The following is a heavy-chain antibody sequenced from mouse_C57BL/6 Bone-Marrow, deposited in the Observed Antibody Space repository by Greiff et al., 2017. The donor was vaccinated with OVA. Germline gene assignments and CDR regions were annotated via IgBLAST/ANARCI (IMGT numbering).Heavy chain of an antibody. CDR3: ARVAQTANYFDY. J-gene: IGHJ2*01. CDR1: GFTFSSYA. V-gene: IGHV5-4*01. CDR2: ISDGGSYT. Sequence: EVQGVESGGGLVKPGGSLKLSCAASGFTFSSYALSWVRQTPEKRLEWVATISDGGSYTYYTDNVKGRFTISRDNAKNNLYLQMSNLKSEDTARYYGARVAQTANYFDYWGQGTTLTVSS. D-gene: IGHD6-1*02.